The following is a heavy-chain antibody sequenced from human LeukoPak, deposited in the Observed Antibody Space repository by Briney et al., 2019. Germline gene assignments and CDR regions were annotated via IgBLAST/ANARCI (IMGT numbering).Heavy chain of an antibody. Sequence: GGSLRLSCAASGFTFSSYAMSWVRQAPGKGLEWVSLISGSGGSTYYADSVKGRFTISRDNSKNTLYLQMNSLGAEDTAVYYCAKDSGSYYILRYYYMDVWGKGTTVTISS. CDR1: GFTFSSYA. CDR2: ISGSGGST. CDR3: AKDSGSYYILRYYYMDV. D-gene: IGHD1-26*01. V-gene: IGHV3-23*01. J-gene: IGHJ6*03.